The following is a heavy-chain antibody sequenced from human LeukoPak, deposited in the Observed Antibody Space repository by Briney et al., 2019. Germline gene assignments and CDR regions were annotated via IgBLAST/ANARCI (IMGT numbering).Heavy chain of an antibody. J-gene: IGHJ4*02. CDR1: GITLSNYG. CDR3: AKRGVVVRVFLVGFHKEAYYFDS. V-gene: IGHV3-23*01. CDR2: LSGIAGGT. D-gene: IGHD3-16*02. Sequence: PGGSLRLSCGVSGITLSNYGMSWVRQAPGKGLEWVAGLSGIAGGTNYADSLQGRFTISRDNSKNTLFLQMDRLRAEDTAVYFCAKRGVVVRVFLVGFHKEAYYFDSWGQGAQVTVSS.